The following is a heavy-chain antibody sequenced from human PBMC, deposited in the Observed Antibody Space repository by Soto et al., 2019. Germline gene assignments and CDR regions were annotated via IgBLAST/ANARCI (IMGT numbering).Heavy chain of an antibody. CDR2: IYYSGST. CDR1: CVSISSSNYY. J-gene: IGHJ4*02. V-gene: IGHV4-39*01. Sequence: SGTLSPTCPLSCVSISSSNYYWVWCRQPPGEGLEWIATIYYSGSTYYPPSLKSRATISVDKSKNQSSLKLSSVTAADTAVYYCARQTYYYGSGSYLWDYWGQGTLVTASS. CDR3: ARQTYYYGSGSYLWDY. D-gene: IGHD3-10*01.